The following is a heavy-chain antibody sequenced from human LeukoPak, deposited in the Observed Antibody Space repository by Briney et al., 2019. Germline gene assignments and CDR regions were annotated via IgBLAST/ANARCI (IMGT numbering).Heavy chain of an antibody. J-gene: IGHJ5*02. Sequence: PSETLSLTCTVSGGSISSSSYYWGWIRQPPGKGLEWIGSIYYSGSTYYNPSLKSRVTISVDTSKNQFSLKLSSVTAADTAVYYCARREGSRDYLDNWFDPWGQGTLVTVSS. V-gene: IGHV4-39*07. CDR1: GGSISSSSYY. D-gene: IGHD2/OR15-2a*01. CDR2: IYYSGST. CDR3: ARREGSRDYLDNWFDP.